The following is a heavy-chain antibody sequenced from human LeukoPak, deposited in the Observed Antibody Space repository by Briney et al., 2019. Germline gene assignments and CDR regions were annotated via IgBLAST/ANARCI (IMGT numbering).Heavy chain of an antibody. CDR1: GYTFTAYY. Sequence: ASVKVSCKASGYTFTAYYMHWVRQAPGQGLEWMGWINPNSGGTNYAQKFQGRVTMTRDTSISTAYMELSRLRSDNTAVYYCARDRYGDGFAHLDYWGQGTLVTVSS. J-gene: IGHJ4*02. V-gene: IGHV1-2*02. CDR3: ARDRYGDGFAHLDY. CDR2: INPNSGGT. D-gene: IGHD5-24*01.